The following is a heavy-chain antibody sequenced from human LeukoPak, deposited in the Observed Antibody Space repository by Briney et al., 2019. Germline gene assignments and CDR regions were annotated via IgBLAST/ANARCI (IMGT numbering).Heavy chain of an antibody. CDR1: GGTFSSYA. Sequence: ASVEVSCKASGGTFSSYAISWVRQAPGQGLEWMGRIIPILGIANYAQKFQGRVTITADKSTSTAYMELSSLRSEDTAVYYCARALTRDDAFDIWGQGTMVTVSS. CDR2: IIPILGIA. V-gene: IGHV1-69*04. D-gene: IGHD5-24*01. CDR3: ARALTRDDAFDI. J-gene: IGHJ3*02.